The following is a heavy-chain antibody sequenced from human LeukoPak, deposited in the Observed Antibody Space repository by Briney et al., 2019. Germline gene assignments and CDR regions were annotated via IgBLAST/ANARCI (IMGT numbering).Heavy chain of an antibody. CDR2: IYYSGST. Sequence: SETLSLTCAVYGGSFSGYYWSWIRQPPGRGLEWIGYIYYSGSTNYNPSLKSRVTISVDTSKNQFSLKLSSVTAADTAVYYCARDSPGANFDYWGQGTLVTVSS. J-gene: IGHJ4*02. CDR3: ARDSPGANFDY. V-gene: IGHV4-59*01. CDR1: GGSFSGYY.